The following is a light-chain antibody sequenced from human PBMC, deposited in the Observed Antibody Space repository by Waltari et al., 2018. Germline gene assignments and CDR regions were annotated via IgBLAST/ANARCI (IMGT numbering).Light chain of an antibody. CDR3: AGWDGSLNGYV. V-gene: IGLV1-44*01. J-gene: IGLJ1*01. Sequence: QSVLTQPPSASGTPGQRVTISCSGSSSNIGSRYVNRYQQPPGTAPKLLIHNNNKRPSGVPDRFSGSKYGTSASLAISGLQSEDEADYYCAGWDGSLNGYVFGAATKVTVL. CDR2: NNN. CDR1: SSNIGSRY.